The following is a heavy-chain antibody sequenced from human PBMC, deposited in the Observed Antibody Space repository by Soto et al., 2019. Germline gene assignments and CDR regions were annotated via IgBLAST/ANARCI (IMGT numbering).Heavy chain of an antibody. D-gene: IGHD3-16*01. V-gene: IGHV3-23*01. J-gene: IGHJ4*02. CDR3: AKRGGYAISFYDS. Sequence: LRLSCAGTGFNFGGYAMSWVRQAPGKGLEWVSTLSGDGSRAYYADSVRGRFTVSRDNSKSTLYLRMNSLRADDTAIYYCAKRGGYAISFYDSWGQGTLVTVSS. CDR1: GFNFGGYA. CDR2: LSGDGSRA.